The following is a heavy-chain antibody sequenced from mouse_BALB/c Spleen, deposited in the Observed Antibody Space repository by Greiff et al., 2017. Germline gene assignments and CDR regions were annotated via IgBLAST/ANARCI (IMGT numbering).Heavy chain of an antibody. CDR3: VRERYDEGRGFDY. D-gene: IGHD2-14*01. CDR1: GFSLTSYD. Sequence: QVQLKESGPGLVAPSQSLSITCTVSGFSLTSYDISWIRQPPGKGLEWLGVIWTGGGTNYNSAFMSRLSISKDNSKSQVFLKMNSLQTDDTAIYYCVRERYDEGRGFDYWGQGTTLTVSS. V-gene: IGHV2-9-2*01. CDR2: IWTGGGT. J-gene: IGHJ2*01.